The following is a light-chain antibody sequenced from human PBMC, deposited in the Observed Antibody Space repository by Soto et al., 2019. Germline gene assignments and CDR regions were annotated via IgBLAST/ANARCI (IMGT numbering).Light chain of an antibody. V-gene: IGLV2-23*01. J-gene: IGLJ1*01. CDR1: SSDVGTYNL. CDR3: CSYEGSINYV. CDR2: EGS. Sequence: QSALTQPASVSGSPGQSITISCTGTSSDVGTYNLVSWYQQRPGKAPKLMIYEGSKRPSGVSNRFSGSKSGNTASLTISGLQAEDEADYYCCSYEGSINYVFGTGTKVT.